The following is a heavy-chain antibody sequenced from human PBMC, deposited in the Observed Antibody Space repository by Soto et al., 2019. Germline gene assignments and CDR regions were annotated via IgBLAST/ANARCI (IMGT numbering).Heavy chain of an antibody. CDR2: INHSGST. J-gene: IGHJ6*02. CDR3: ARANYDHHDVPERYGMYV. V-gene: IGHV4-34*01. D-gene: IGHD3-3*01. Sequence: QVQLQQWGAGLLKPSETLSLTCAVYGGSFSGYYWSWIRQPPGKGLEWIGEINHSGSTNYNPSLKIRVTISVDASKNQFSLKLSSVTAAVTAVYYCARANYDHHDVPERYGMYVWGQGTTVTVSS. CDR1: GGSFSGYY.